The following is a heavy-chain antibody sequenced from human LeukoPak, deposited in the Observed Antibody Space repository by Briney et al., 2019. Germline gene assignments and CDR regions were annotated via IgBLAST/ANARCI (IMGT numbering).Heavy chain of an antibody. CDR1: GGSISTYY. CDR2: IYTSGST. Sequence: PSETLSLTCTVSGGSISTYYWSWIRQPPGKGLEWIGYIYTSGSTNYNPSLKSRVTMSVDTSKNQFSLKLSSVTAADTAVYYCARGGTVAGTRAAYYYYYMDVWGRGTPVTVSS. CDR3: ARGGTVAGTRAAYYYYYMDV. J-gene: IGHJ6*03. V-gene: IGHV4-4*09. D-gene: IGHD6-19*01.